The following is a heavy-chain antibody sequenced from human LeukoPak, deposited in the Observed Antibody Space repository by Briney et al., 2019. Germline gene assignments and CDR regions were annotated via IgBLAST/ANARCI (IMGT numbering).Heavy chain of an antibody. J-gene: IGHJ4*02. CDR2: VYHSGST. CDR3: ARGEVGSVGRLGY. D-gene: IGHD1-26*01. V-gene: IGHV4-38-2*02. CDR1: GYSISSGNY. Sequence: SETLSLTCTVSGYSISSGNYWGWIRQPPGKTLEWIGSVYHSGSTQLHPSLHSRVTISVDTSKNQFFLNLSSVTATDTAVYYCARGEVGSVGRLGYWGQGILVTVSS.